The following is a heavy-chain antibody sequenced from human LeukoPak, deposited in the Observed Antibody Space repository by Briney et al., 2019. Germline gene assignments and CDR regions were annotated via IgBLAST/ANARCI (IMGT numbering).Heavy chain of an antibody. CDR2: ISDSGSGT. CDR3: AMHYASSGFFYYLDY. V-gene: IGHV3-23*01. CDR1: GFTFSNYV. D-gene: IGHD3-22*01. Sequence: GGSLRLSCAASGFTFSNYVMNWVRQAPGKGPERVSSISDSGSGTYYADSVKGRCTMSRDNSKNTLYLQIDSLRAEDTAVYYCAMHYASSGFFYYLDYWGQGTLVTVSS. J-gene: IGHJ4*02.